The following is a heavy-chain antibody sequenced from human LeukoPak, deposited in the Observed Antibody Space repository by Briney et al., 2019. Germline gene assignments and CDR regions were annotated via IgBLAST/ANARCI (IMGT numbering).Heavy chain of an antibody. CDR1: GGSISSGGYY. CDR3: ARVPSVIDAFDI. D-gene: IGHD2-21*01. J-gene: IGHJ3*02. Sequence: PSQTLSLTCTVSGGSISSGGYYWSWIRQHPGKGLEWIAYIHYTGSTYYNPSLKSRLTISVDTSKNHFSLRLSSMTAADTAVYYCARVPSVIDAFDIWGQGTMVTVSS. V-gene: IGHV4-31*03. CDR2: IHYTGST.